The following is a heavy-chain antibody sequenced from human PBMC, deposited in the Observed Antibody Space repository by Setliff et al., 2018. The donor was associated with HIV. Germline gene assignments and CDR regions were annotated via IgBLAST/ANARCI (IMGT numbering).Heavy chain of an antibody. CDR3: GRGASSLYYIDN. V-gene: IGHV4-39*01. Sequence: SETLSLTCTVFGDSVSSSQYYWGWIRQPPGRGLEWIGNIHYSGSTYYNPSLKSRVIISGDTSKNQFSLKVRSVTAADTAVYYCGRGASSLYYIDNWGQGTLVTVSS. J-gene: IGHJ4*02. CDR2: IHYSGST. D-gene: IGHD6-13*01. CDR1: GDSVSSSQYY.